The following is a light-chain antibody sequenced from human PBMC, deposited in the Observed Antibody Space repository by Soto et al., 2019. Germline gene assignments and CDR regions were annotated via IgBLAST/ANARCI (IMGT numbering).Light chain of an antibody. J-gene: IGKJ3*01. CDR2: AAS. CDR3: QQSYSTPRFT. CDR1: QNIRSY. V-gene: IGKV1-39*01. Sequence: DIQMTQSPSSLSASVGDRVTITCRASQNIRSYLNWYQQKPGKAPKLLIYAASILQSGVPSRFSGSGSGTDFALTISRLQPEDFATYYCQQSYSTPRFTFGPGTKVDIK.